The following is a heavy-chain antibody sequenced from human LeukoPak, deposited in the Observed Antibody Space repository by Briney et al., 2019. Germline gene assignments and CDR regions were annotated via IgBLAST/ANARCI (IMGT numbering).Heavy chain of an antibody. V-gene: IGHV3-48*03. J-gene: IGHJ3*02. Sequence: RGALPLSCPCTACIISSYEMNGVRQPRAKEREWVSYISSSRSTIYYAASVEGRFTISRDKAKTSLYLQTNSLRAEDTAVYYCAREMSPHCSSTSCKPDAFDIWGQGTMVTVSS. CDR2: ISSSRSTI. D-gene: IGHD2-2*01. CDR3: AREMSPHCSSTSCKPDAFDI. CDR1: ACIISSYE.